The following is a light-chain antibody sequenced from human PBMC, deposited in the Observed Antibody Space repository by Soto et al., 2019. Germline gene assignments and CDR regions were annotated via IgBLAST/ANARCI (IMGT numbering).Light chain of an antibody. CDR3: QQYSSFWNT. CDR1: QGISAW. J-gene: IGKJ2*01. Sequence: DIQMTQSPSTLSASVGDRVTITCRASQGISAWLAWYQQKPGKAPKLLIFDASTLQSGVPSRFSGSGSGTEFTLTISSLQPDDFAPYYCQQYSSFWNTFGQGTKLEIK. CDR2: DAS. V-gene: IGKV1-5*01.